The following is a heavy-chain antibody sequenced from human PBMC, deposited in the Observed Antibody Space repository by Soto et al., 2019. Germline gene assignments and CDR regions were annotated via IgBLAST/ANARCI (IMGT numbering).Heavy chain of an antibody. CDR1: GGTFSSYA. V-gene: IGHV1-69*13. D-gene: IGHD3-3*01. J-gene: IGHJ4*02. CDR3: ATGTLDGDPTNFEY. Sequence: SVKVSCKASGGTFSSYAISWVRQAPGQGLEWMGEIIPIFGTANYAQKFQGRVTITADESTSTAYMEMSSLRSEDTAVYYCATGTLDGDPTNFEYWGQGTLVTVSS. CDR2: IIPIFGTA.